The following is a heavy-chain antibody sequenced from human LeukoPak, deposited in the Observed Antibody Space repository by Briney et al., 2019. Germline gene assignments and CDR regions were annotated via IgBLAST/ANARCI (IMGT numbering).Heavy chain of an antibody. V-gene: IGHV3-30-3*02. D-gene: IGHD4-17*01. Sequence: GGSLRLSCAASGFTFSSYAMHWVRQAPGKGLEWVAVISYDGSNKYYADSVKGRFTISRDNSKNTLYLQMNSLRAEDTAVYYCAKRRRSPLTTVTTGVFDYWGQGTLVTVSS. CDR2: ISYDGSNK. CDR3: AKRRRSPLTTVTTGVFDY. CDR1: GFTFSSYA. J-gene: IGHJ4*02.